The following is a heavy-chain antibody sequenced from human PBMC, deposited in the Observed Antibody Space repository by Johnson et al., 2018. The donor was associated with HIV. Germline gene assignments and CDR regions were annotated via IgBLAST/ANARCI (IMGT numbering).Heavy chain of an antibody. V-gene: IGHV3-66*01. Sequence: VQLVESGGGLVQPEGSLRLSCAASGISVSSYYMSWVRQAPGKGLEWVSVISSGGSPSYPDSVKGRFTISRDNSKNSLYLQMNSLRAEDTALYYCARASYVWGSYRYTWVCGAFDIWGQGTMVTVSS. J-gene: IGHJ3*02. CDR3: ARASYVWGSYRYTWVCGAFDI. CDR2: ISSGGSP. CDR1: GISVSSYY. D-gene: IGHD3-16*02.